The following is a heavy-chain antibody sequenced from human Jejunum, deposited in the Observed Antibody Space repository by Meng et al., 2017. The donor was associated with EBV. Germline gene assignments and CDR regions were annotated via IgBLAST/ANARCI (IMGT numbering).Heavy chain of an antibody. Sequence: QGQLVQSGSDVKKPWASVKVSCKASGYTFSSYAMNWMRRAPGQGLKWMGWINTKTGNPTYAQGFTGRFVFSLDTSVGTAYLQISSLKAEDTAVYYCARDWGGDYLDYWGQGTLVTVSS. J-gene: IGHJ4*02. CDR3: ARDWGGDYLDY. CDR2: INTKTGNP. CDR1: GYTFSSYA. D-gene: IGHD3-10*01. V-gene: IGHV7-4-1*02.